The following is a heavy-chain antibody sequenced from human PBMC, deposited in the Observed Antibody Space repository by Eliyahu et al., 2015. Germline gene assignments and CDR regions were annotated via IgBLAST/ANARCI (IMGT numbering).Heavy chain of an antibody. D-gene: IGHD5-12*01. CDR2: IYPGDSDT. V-gene: IGHV5-51*01. J-gene: IGHJ4*02. CDR1: GTGXTFSNXW. CDR3: ARTVATTTYYFDS. Sequence: EVQLVQSGAEVKKPGESLKISCKGSGTGXTFSNXWIGWVRQMPGKGLEWVGVIYPGDSDTRYSPSFQGQVTISADTSISTAYLQWSSLKASDTAMYYCARTVATTTYYFDSWGQGTLVTVSS.